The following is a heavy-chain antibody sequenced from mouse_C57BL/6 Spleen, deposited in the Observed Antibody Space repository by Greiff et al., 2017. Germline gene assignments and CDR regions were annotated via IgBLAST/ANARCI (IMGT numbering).Heavy chain of an antibody. CDR2: ISDGGSYT. Sequence: EVQGVESGGGLVKPGGSLKLSCAASGFTFSSYAMSWVRQTPEKRLEWVATISDGGSYTYYPDNVKGRFTISRDNAKNNLYLQMSHLKSEDTAMYYCARDSVVFDYWGQGTTLTVSS. CDR3: ARDSVVFDY. V-gene: IGHV5-4*01. D-gene: IGHD1-1*01. CDR1: GFTFSSYA. J-gene: IGHJ2*01.